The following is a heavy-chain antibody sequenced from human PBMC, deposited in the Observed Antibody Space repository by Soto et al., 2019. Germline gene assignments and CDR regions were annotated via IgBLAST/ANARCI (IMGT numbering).Heavy chain of an antibody. Sequence: EVQLLESGGGLVQPGGSLRLSCAASGFSFNTYGMIWVRQAPGKGLEWVSSISGSGGSTYNADSVKGRFTISRDNSKNTLYLQMDSLRAEDTAIYYCANDVLNGDRPHGVNVWGQGTTVTVSS. CDR1: GFSFNTYG. V-gene: IGHV3-23*01. J-gene: IGHJ6*02. CDR2: ISGSGGST. D-gene: IGHD3-9*01. CDR3: ANDVLNGDRPHGVNV.